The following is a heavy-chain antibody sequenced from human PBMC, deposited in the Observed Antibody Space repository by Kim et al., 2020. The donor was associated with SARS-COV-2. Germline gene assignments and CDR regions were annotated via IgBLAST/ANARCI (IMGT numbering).Heavy chain of an antibody. V-gene: IGHV3-30*18. Sequence: GGSLRLSCAASGFTFSSYGMHWVRQAPGKGLEWVAVISYDGSNKYYADSVKGRFTISRDNSKNTLYLQMNSLRAEDTAVYYCAKDASYNHYYYYGMDVWG. J-gene: IGHJ6*01. D-gene: IGHD1-1*01. CDR3: AKDASYNHYYYYGMDV. CDR2: ISYDGSNK. CDR1: GFTFSSYG.